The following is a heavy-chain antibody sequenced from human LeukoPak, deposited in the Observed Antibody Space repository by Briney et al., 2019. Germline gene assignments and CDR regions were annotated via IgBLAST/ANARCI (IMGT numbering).Heavy chain of an antibody. D-gene: IGHD4-17*01. CDR3: ARRITYYGDYVGGAFDI. CDR1: GGSISSSSYY. V-gene: IGHV4-39*01. J-gene: IGHJ3*02. CDR2: IYYSGST. Sequence: SETLSLTCTVSGGSISSSSYYWGWIRQPPGKGLEWIGSIYYSGSTYYNPSLKSRVTISVDTSKNQFSLKLSSVTAADTAVYYCARRITYYGDYVGGAFDIWGQGTMVTVSS.